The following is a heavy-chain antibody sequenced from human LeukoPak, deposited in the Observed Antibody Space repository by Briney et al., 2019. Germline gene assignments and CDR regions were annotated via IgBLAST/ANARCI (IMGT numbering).Heavy chain of an antibody. J-gene: IGHJ4*02. CDR2: INSDGSWT. CDR3: ARGPNSNWSGLDF. V-gene: IGHV3-74*01. Sequence: GGSLRLSCAASGNYWMHWVRQAPGKGLVWVSHINSDGSWTSYADSVKGRFTISKDNAKNTLYLQVNNLRAEDTAVYYCARGPNSNWSGLDFWGQGTLLTVSS. CDR1: GNYW. D-gene: IGHD6-6*01.